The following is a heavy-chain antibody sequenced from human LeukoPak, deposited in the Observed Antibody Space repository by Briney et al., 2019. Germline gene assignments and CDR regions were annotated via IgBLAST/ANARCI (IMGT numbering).Heavy chain of an antibody. V-gene: IGHV3-48*03. Sequence: PGGSLRLSCAASGFTFSSYEMNWVRQAPGKGLEWVSYISSSGSTIYYADSVQGRFTISRDNAKNSLYLQMNSLRAEDTAVYYCAGSPSFKGWFDPWGQGTLVTVSS. J-gene: IGHJ5*02. D-gene: IGHD3-3*02. CDR3: AGSPSFKGWFDP. CDR2: ISSSGSTI. CDR1: GFTFSSYE.